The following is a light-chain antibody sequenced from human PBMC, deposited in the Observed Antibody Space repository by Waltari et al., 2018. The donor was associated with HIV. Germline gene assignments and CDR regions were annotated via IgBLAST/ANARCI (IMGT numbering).Light chain of an antibody. CDR3: GTWDSSLSVGGV. CDR1: SSHIGNTY. V-gene: IGLV1-51*02. J-gene: IGLJ2*01. Sequence: QSVLTQPPSVSAAPGQKVTISCSGSSSHIGNTYVSWYQQLPGTAPKLLIYENNKRPSGIPDRFSGSKSDTSATLGITGLQTGDEADYYCGTWDSSLSVGGVFGGGTKLTVL. CDR2: ENN.